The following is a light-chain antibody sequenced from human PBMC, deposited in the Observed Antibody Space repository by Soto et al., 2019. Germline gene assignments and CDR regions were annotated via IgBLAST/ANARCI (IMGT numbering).Light chain of an antibody. CDR1: QSISNS. CDR2: AAS. V-gene: IGKV1-39*01. J-gene: IGKJ4*01. CDR3: QQSYSTPLT. Sequence: DIQMSQAPSSLSASVGGRVTIPYRASQSISNSLHWYQQKPGKAPKLLISAASSLQSGVPSRFSGSGSGTDFTLTISSLQPEDFATYYCQQSYSTPLTFGGGTKVDIK.